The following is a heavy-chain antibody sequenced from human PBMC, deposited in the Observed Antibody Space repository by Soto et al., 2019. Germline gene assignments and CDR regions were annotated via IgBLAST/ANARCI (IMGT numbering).Heavy chain of an antibody. CDR2: ISYDGSNK. D-gene: IGHD6-19*01. CDR3: AKDRRAVAVAAPFDY. CDR1: GFTFSSYG. Sequence: QVQLVESGGGVVQPGRSLRLSCAASGFTFSSYGMHWVRQAPGKGLEWVAVISYDGSNKYYADSVKGRFTISRDNSKNTLYLQMNSLRAEDTAVYYCAKDRRAVAVAAPFDYWGQGTLVTVSS. V-gene: IGHV3-30*18. J-gene: IGHJ4*02.